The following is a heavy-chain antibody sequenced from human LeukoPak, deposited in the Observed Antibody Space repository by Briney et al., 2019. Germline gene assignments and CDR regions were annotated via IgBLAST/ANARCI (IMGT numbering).Heavy chain of an antibody. J-gene: IGHJ4*02. D-gene: IGHD2-2*01. CDR3: ARADCSSTSCPNDY. CDR2: IYYSGST. V-gene: IGHV4-31*03. CDR1: GGSISSSSYY. Sequence: SETLSLTCTVSGGSISSSSYYWSWIRQHPGKGLEWIGYIYYSGSTYYNPSLKSRVTISVDTSKNQFSLKLSSVTAADTAVYYCARADCSSTSCPNDYWGQGTLVTVSS.